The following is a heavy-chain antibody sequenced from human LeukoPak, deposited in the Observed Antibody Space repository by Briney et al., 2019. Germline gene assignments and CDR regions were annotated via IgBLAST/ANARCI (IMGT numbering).Heavy chain of an antibody. J-gene: IGHJ4*02. D-gene: IGHD1-14*01. CDR2: TYYRSKWHN. Sequence: SQTLSLTYAISGDSVSSKSAAWNWIRQSPSRGLEWLGRTYYRSKWHNGYAVSVKSRITINPDTSKNQFSLHLNSVTPEDTAVYYCVRSAGPLDYWGQGTLVTVSS. V-gene: IGHV6-1*01. CDR1: GDSVSSKSAA. CDR3: VRSAGPLDY.